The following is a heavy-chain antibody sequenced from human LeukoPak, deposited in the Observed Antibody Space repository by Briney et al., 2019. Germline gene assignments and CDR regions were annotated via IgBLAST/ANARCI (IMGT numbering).Heavy chain of an antibody. CDR1: GGSISSGGYY. Sequence: SETLSLTCTVSGGSISSGGYYWGWIRQPPGKGLEWIGYIYHSGSTHYNPSLKSRVTISVDRSKNQFSLKLSSVTAADTAVYYCARDGEVVVAANDAFDIWGQGTMVTVSS. CDR3: ARDGEVVVAANDAFDI. D-gene: IGHD2-15*01. CDR2: IYHSGST. V-gene: IGHV4-30-2*01. J-gene: IGHJ3*02.